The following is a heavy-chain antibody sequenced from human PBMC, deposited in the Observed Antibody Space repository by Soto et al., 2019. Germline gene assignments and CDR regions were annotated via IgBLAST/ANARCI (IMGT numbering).Heavy chain of an antibody. D-gene: IGHD2-15*01. CDR2: ISSSGSTI. CDR3: TTVNDIVVVVAARYYYYYYMDV. V-gene: IGHV3-48*04. CDR1: GFTFSSYS. J-gene: IGHJ6*03. Sequence: GGSLRLSCAASGFTFSSYSMTWVRQAPGKGLEWVSYISSSGSTIYYADSVKGRFTISRDNAKNSLYLQMNSLKTEDTAVYYCTTVNDIVVVVAARYYYYYYMDVWGKGTTVTVSS.